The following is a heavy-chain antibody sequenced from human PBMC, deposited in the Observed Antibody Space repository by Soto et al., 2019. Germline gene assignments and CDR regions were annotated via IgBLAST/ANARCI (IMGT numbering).Heavy chain of an antibody. V-gene: IGHV4-31*03. CDR2: INYSGNT. J-gene: IGHJ3*02. Sequence: TLSLTCTVSGDSISSAAYYWTWIRQHPGKGLEWIGYINYSGNTYWNPSLKSRLTISVDTSKNQFSLRLTSVSAADTAIYYCARDLAGHDAFDIWGQGTMVTV. CDR3: ARDLAGHDAFDI. CDR1: GDSISSAAYY.